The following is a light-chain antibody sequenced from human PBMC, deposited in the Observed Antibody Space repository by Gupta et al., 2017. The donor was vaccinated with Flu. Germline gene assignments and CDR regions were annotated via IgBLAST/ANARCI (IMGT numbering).Light chain of an antibody. CDR1: QDISNY. CDR3: QQYDNVPIT. Sequence: DIQMTQSPSSLSASVGDRVTITCQASQDISNYLNWFQQKPGKAPKLLIYDASYLQTGVPSRFSGSGSGTHYTFTISSLQPEDIATYYCQQYDNVPITFGQGTRLEIK. CDR2: DAS. J-gene: IGKJ5*01. V-gene: IGKV1-33*01.